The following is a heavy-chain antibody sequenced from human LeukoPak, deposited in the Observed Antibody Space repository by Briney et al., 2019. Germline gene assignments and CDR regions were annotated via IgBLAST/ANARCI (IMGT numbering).Heavy chain of an antibody. CDR2: ISSSSSYI. J-gene: IGHJ4*02. V-gene: IGHV3-21*04. D-gene: IGHD6-19*01. CDR1: GFIFSSYS. CDR3: ARVPPALSGWEIYFDY. Sequence: GGSLRLSCAASGFIFSSYSMNWVRQAPGKGLEWVSSISSSSSYIYYADSLKGRFTISRDNAKNSLYLHMNSLRAEDTAVYYCARVPPALSGWEIYFDYWGQGTLVTVSS.